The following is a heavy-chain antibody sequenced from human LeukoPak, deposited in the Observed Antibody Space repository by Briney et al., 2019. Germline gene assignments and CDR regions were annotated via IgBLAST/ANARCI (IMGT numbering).Heavy chain of an antibody. V-gene: IGHV4-59*01. CDR1: GGSISSYY. D-gene: IGHD4-17*01. CDR3: ARGGGDYGDYVIDY. CDR2: IYYSGST. J-gene: IGHJ4*02. Sequence: KPSETLSLTCTVSGGSISSYYWSWIRQPPGKGLEWIGYIYYSGSTNCNPSLKSRVTIPVDTSRNQFSLKLSSVTAADTAVYYCARGGGDYGDYVIDYRGQGTLVTVSS.